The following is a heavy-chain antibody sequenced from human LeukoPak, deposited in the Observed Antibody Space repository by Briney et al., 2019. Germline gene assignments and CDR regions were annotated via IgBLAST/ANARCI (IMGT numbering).Heavy chain of an antibody. CDR1: GGTFSSYA. V-gene: IGHV1-69*04. D-gene: IGHD2-15*01. CDR3: AREVCSGGSCYRPFDY. CDR2: IIPILGIA. J-gene: IGHJ4*02. Sequence: SVKVSCKASGGTFSSYAISWVRQAPGQGLEWMGRIIPILGIANYAQKFQGRVTITADKSTSTAYMELSSLRSEDTTVYYCAREVCSGGSCYRPFDYWGQGTLVTVSS.